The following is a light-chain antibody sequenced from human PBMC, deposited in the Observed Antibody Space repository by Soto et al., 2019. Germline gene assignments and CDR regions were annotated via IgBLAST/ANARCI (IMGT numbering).Light chain of an antibody. Sequence: DIQMTQSPSSLSASVGDRVTITCRASQSISSYLNWYQQKPGKAPKLLIYAASSLQSGVPSRFSGSGSGTDFTLTISSLQLEDFATSSCQQSYSTPWTFGQGTKV. CDR2: AAS. CDR3: QQSYSTPWT. V-gene: IGKV1-39*01. J-gene: IGKJ1*01. CDR1: QSISSY.